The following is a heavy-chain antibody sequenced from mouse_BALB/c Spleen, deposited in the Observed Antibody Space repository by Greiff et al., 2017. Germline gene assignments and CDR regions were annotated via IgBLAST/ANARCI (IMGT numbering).Heavy chain of an antibody. J-gene: IGHJ2*01. CDR2: ISSGGSYT. CDR3: ARCDGSSSYYFDY. Sequence: EVKLVESGGDLVKPGGSLKLSCAASGFTFSSYGMSWVRQTPDKRLEWVATISSGGSYTYYPDSVKGRFTISRDNAKNTLYLQMSSLKSEDTAMYCCARCDGSSSYYFDYWGQGTTLTVSS. D-gene: IGHD1-1*01. V-gene: IGHV5-6*01. CDR1: GFTFSSYG.